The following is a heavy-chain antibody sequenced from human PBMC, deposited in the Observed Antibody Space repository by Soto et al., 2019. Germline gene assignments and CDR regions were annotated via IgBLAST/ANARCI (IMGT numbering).Heavy chain of an antibody. V-gene: IGHV3-33*01. J-gene: IGHJ6*02. CDR2: IWYDGSNK. CDR3: ARRSYYYGMDV. Sequence: QVQLVESGGGVVQSGRSLRLSCAASGFTFSTYGMHWVRQAPGKGLEWVAVIWYDGSNKNYADSVKGRFTISRDNSKNTLYLQMNSLRAEDTAVYYCARRSYYYGMDVWGQGTTVTVSS. CDR1: GFTFSTYG.